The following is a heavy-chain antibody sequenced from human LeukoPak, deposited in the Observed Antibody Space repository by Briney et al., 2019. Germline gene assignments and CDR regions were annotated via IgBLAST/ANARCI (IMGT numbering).Heavy chain of an antibody. CDR1: GGSISSYY. J-gene: IGHJ3*02. D-gene: IGHD3-3*01. Sequence: PSETLSLTCTVSGGSISSYYWSWIRQPPGKGLEWIGYIYYSGSANYNPSLKSRVTISVDTSKNQFSLKLSSVTAADTAVYYCARSPEWKIFGVVIRAFDIWGQGTMVTVSS. CDR2: IYYSGSA. CDR3: ARSPEWKIFGVVIRAFDI. V-gene: IGHV4-59*01.